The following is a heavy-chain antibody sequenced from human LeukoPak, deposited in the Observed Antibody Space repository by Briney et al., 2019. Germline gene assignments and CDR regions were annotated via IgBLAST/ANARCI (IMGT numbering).Heavy chain of an antibody. CDR2: INHSGST. V-gene: IGHV4-34*01. CDR1: GGSFSGYY. Sequence: PSETLSLTCAVYGGSFSGYYWSWIRQPPGKGLEWIGEINHSGSTNYNPSLKSRVTISVDTSKNRFSLKLSSVTAADTAVYYCARGSRGYYYGSGSYTPYFAYWGQGTLVTVSS. J-gene: IGHJ4*02. CDR3: ARGSRGYYYGSGSYTPYFAY. D-gene: IGHD3-10*01.